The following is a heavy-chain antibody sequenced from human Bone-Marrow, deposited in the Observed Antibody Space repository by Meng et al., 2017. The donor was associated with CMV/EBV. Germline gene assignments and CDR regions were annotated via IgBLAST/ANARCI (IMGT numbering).Heavy chain of an antibody. V-gene: IGHV3-11*01. D-gene: IGHD6-6*01. Sequence: GGSLRLSCAASGFRFGDNAMAWIRQAPGKGPEWVSYIGGSATTMYYSDSVKGRFVISRDNAQNSLYLQMNSLRDEDMAVYHCARLEGTVAAFDYWGQGTLVTVSS. J-gene: IGHJ4*02. CDR3: ARLEGTVAAFDY. CDR2: IGGSATTM. CDR1: GFRFGDNA.